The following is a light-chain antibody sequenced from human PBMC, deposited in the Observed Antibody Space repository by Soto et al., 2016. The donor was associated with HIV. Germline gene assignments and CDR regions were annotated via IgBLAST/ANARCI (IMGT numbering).Light chain of an antibody. CDR2: GTS. Sequence: DIQMTQSPSSLSASVGDRVTITCRSSQSINSYLNWYQQKPGKAPKLLIYGTSSNIAGVPSRFSGSGSGTDFSLTISNLQPEDFATYYCQQSYSIPLTFGQGTRLEI. V-gene: IGKV1-39*01. J-gene: IGKJ5*01. CDR3: QQSYSIPLT. CDR1: QSINSY.